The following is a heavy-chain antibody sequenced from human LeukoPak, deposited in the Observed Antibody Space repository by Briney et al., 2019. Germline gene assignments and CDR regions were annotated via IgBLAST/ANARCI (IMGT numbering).Heavy chain of an antibody. CDR3: ARRKLWFGEPHAFDI. J-gene: IGHJ3*02. Sequence: PSETLSLTCAVYGGSFSGYYWSWIRQPPGKGLEWIGEINHSGSTYYNPSLKSRVTISVDTSKNQFSLKLSSVTAADTAVYYCARRKLWFGEPHAFDIWGQGTMVTVSS. D-gene: IGHD3-10*01. CDR1: GGSFSGYY. CDR2: INHSGST. V-gene: IGHV4-34*01.